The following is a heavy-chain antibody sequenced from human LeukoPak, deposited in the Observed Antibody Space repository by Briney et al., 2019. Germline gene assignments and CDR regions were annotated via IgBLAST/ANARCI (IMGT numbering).Heavy chain of an antibody. J-gene: IGHJ6*03. CDR2: IVVGSGNT. V-gene: IGHV1-58*02. CDR1: GFTFTSSA. CDR3: AAGQLLRGYYMDV. Sequence: SVKDSCKASGFTFTSSAMQWVRQARGQRLEWIGWIVVGSGNTNYAQKFQERVTITRDMSTSTAYMELSSLRSEDTAVYYCAAGQLLRGYYMDVWGKGTTVTVSS. D-gene: IGHD1-1*01.